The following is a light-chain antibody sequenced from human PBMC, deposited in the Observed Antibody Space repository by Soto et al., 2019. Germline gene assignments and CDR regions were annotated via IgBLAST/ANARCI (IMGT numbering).Light chain of an antibody. V-gene: IGKV1-5*03. CDR1: QTISSW. CDR3: QQYSYYAT. CDR2: KAS. J-gene: IGKJ1*01. Sequence: GDRVTIPCRASQTISSWLAWYQQKPGKAPKLLIYKASTLESGVPSRFSGSGSGTDFTLTVTSLQPEDFATYYCQQYSYYATFGQGTKVEIK.